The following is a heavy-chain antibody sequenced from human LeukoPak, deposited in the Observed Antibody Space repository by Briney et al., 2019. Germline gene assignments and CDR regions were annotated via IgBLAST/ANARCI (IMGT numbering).Heavy chain of an antibody. CDR1: GYTFTGYY. CDR3: ARGKDIVVVPAAIRNDAFDI. V-gene: IGHV1-2*02. Sequence: GASVKVSCKPSGYTFTGYYMLWVRQAPGQGLEWMGWINPNSGGTNYAQKFQGRVTMTRDTSISTAYMELSRLRSDDTAVYYCARGKDIVVVPAAIRNDAFDIWGQGTMVTVSS. CDR2: INPNSGGT. D-gene: IGHD2-2*02. J-gene: IGHJ3*02.